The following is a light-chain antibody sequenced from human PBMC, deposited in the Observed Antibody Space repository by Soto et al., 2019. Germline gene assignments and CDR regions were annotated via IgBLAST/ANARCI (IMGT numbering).Light chain of an antibody. CDR3: SSYTSRSTLPHYV. J-gene: IGLJ1*01. Sequence: QSALTQPASVSGSPGQSITISCTGTSSDVGGYNYVSWYQQHPGKAPKLMIYDVSNRPSGVSNRFSGSKSGNTASLTISGLQAEDEADYYCSSYTSRSTLPHYVFGTGTKLTVL. CDR2: DVS. V-gene: IGLV2-14*01. CDR1: SSDVGGYNY.